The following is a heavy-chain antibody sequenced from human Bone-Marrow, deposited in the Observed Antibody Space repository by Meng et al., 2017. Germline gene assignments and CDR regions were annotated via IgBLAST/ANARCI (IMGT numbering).Heavy chain of an antibody. CDR1: GGSISSSNW. Sequence: VQLQASGPGLVKPSGTLSLTCAVSGGSISSSNWWSWVRQPPGKGLEWIGEIYHSGSTNYNPSLKSRVTISVDKSKNQFSLKLSSVTAADTAVYYCARGQYFSWWELLPAFWFDPWGQGTLVTVSS. J-gene: IGHJ5*02. V-gene: IGHV4-4*02. CDR3: ARGQYFSWWELLPAFWFDP. CDR2: IYHSGST. D-gene: IGHD1-26*01.